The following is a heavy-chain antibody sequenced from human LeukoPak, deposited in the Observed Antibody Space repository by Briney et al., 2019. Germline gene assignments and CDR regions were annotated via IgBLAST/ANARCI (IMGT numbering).Heavy chain of an antibody. CDR1: GFTFSSYS. CDR3: ARDQEELDGFDP. J-gene: IGHJ5*02. CDR2: ISSSSSYI. V-gene: IGHV3-21*01. Sequence: PGGSLRLSCAASGFTFSSYSMNWVRQAPGKGLEWVSSISSSSSYIYYADSVKGRFTISRDNAKNSLYLQMNSLRAEDTAVYYCARDQEELDGFDPWGQGTLVTVSS. D-gene: IGHD1-26*01.